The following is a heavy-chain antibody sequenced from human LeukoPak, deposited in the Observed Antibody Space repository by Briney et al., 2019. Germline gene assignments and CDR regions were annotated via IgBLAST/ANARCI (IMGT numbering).Heavy chain of an antibody. D-gene: IGHD3-22*01. V-gene: IGHV4-61*02. Sequence: PSETLSLTCTVSGGSISSGSYYWSWIRQPAGKGLEWIGRIYISGKTDYRPSLKSRATISVDTSRNQFSLKLSSVTAADTAVYFCARAYDRSGYQSRGSDYWGQGALVNVSS. CDR2: IYISGKT. J-gene: IGHJ4*02. CDR3: ARAYDRSGYQSRGSDY. CDR1: GGSISSGSYY.